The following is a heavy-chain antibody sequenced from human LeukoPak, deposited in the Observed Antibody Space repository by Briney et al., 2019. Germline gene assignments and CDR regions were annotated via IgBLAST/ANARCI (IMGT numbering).Heavy chain of an antibody. Sequence: GESLKISCKGSRYGFTNYWIGWVRQMPGKGLEWMGIIYPGDSDTRYSPSFQGQVTISADRSITTAYLQWSSLKASDTAMYYCARRSSSWYMGYFDYWGQGTLVTVSS. CDR1: RYGFTNYW. J-gene: IGHJ4*02. V-gene: IGHV5-51*01. CDR3: ARRSSSWYMGYFDY. CDR2: IYPGDSDT. D-gene: IGHD6-13*01.